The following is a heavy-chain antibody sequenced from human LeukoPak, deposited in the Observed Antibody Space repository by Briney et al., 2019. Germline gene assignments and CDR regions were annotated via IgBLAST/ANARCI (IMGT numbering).Heavy chain of an antibody. J-gene: IGHJ4*02. CDR3: ASYGPYYYDSSGYYYSYYFDY. Sequence: PSETLSLTCTVSGGSISSSRYYWGWIRQPPGKGLEWIGSIYYSESTYYNPSLKSRVTISVDTSNNQFSLKLSSVTAADTAVYYCASYGPYYYDSSGYYYSYYFDYWGQGTLVTVSS. CDR2: IYYSEST. D-gene: IGHD3-22*01. V-gene: IGHV4-39*01. CDR1: GGSISSSRYY.